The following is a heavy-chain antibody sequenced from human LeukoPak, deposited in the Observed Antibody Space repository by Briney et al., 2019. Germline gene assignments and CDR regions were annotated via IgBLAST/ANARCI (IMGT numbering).Heavy chain of an antibody. V-gene: IGHV3-30*01. J-gene: IGHJ6*03. CDR3: ARDRLPYCTNGVCYGGYYYMDV. Sequence: GRSLRLSCAASGFTFSSYAMHWVRQAPGKGLEWVAVISYDGSNKYYADSVKGRFTISSDNSKNTLYLQMNSLRAEDTAVYYCARDRLPYCTNGVCYGGYYYMDVWGKGTTVTVSS. CDR1: GFTFSSYA. D-gene: IGHD2-8*01. CDR2: ISYDGSNK.